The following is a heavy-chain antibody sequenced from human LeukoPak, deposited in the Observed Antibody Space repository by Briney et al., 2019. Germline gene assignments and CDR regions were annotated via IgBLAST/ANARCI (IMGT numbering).Heavy chain of an antibody. V-gene: IGHV3-13*01. D-gene: IGHD6-19*01. CDR1: GFTFSSYD. J-gene: IGHJ6*02. Sequence: GRSLRLSCAASGFTFSSYDMHWVRQATGKGLEWVSAIGTAGDTYYPGSVKGRFTISRENAKNSLYLQMNSLRAGDTAVYYCARGNMRSGHSYYYYGMDVWGQGTTVTVSS. CDR3: ARGNMRSGHSYYYYGMDV. CDR2: IGTAGDT.